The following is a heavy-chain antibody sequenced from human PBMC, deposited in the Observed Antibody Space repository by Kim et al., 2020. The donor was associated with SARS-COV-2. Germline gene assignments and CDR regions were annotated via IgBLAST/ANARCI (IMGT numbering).Heavy chain of an antibody. V-gene: IGHV1-8*01. D-gene: IGHD6-13*01. Sequence: ASVKVSCKASGYTFTSYDINWVRQATGQGVEWMGWMNPNSGNTGYAQKFQGRVTMTRNTSISTAYMDRISLRSEDPAVYYCASARSSWYGGGWVEPWGQG. CDR1: GYTFTSYD. CDR2: MNPNSGNT. CDR3: ASARSSWYGGGWVEP. J-gene: IGHJ5*02.